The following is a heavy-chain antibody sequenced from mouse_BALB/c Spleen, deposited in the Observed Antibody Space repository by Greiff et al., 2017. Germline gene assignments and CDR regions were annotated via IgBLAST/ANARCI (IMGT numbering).Heavy chain of an antibody. CDR3: TTMITTGYAMDY. Sequence: QVQLQQSGAELVKPGASVKLSCKASGYTFTSYYMYWVKQRPGQGLEWIGGINPSNGGTNFNEKFKSKATLTVDKSSSTAYMQLSSLTSEDSAVYYCTTMITTGYAMDYWGQGTSVTVSS. CDR1: GYTFTSYY. V-gene: IGHV1S81*02. CDR2: INPSNGGT. J-gene: IGHJ4*01. D-gene: IGHD2-4*01.